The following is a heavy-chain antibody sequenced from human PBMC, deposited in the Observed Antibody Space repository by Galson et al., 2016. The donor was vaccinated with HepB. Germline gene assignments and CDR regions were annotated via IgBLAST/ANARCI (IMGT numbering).Heavy chain of an antibody. CDR3: ARGPYSDTSFYDF. Sequence: SCKASVGSLSSYLVTWLRQAPGQGLQWLGGIIPTFGAVKYAEKFQGRITITADTSTNTVYLGLTSLRSDDTAVYFCARGPYSDTSFYDFWGQGTLVTVSS. D-gene: IGHD2-21*01. V-gene: IGHV1-69*06. CDR1: VGSLSSYL. CDR2: IIPTFGAV. J-gene: IGHJ4*02.